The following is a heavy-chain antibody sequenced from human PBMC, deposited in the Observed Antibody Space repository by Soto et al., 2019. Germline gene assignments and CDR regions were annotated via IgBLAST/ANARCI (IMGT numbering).Heavy chain of an antibody. CDR3: ARYTAMVKGDIGQQLVPDYYYYMDV. V-gene: IGHV5-51*01. CDR2: IYPGDSDT. CDR1: GYSFTSYW. Sequence: GESLKISCKGSGYSFTSYWIGWVRQMPGKGLEWMGIIYPGDSDTRYSPSFQGQVTISADKSISTAYLQWSSLKASDTAMYYCARYTAMVKGDIGQQLVPDYYYYMDVWGKGTTVTVSS. D-gene: IGHD5-18*01. J-gene: IGHJ6*03.